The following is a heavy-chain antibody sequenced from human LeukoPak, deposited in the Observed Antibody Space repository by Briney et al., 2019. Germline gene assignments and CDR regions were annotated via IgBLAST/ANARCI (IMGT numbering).Heavy chain of an antibody. J-gene: IGHJ4*02. CDR3: ARDVRTINVLTGYYRPYYFDY. D-gene: IGHD3-9*01. V-gene: IGHV4-61*01. CDR2: IYHTGST. CDR1: GGSVSSGSYY. Sequence: PSETLSLTCTVSGGSVSSGSYYWSWIRQPPGKGLEWIGHIYHTGSTNYNPSLKSRVTISLDTSKNQFSLKRTSVSAADTAVYYCARDVRTINVLTGYYRPYYFDYWGQGTLVTVSS.